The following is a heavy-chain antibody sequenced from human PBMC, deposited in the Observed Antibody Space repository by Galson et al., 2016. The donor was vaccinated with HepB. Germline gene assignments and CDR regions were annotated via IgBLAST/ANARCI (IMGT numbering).Heavy chain of an antibody. CDR1: GFIFDDFA. CDR2: SSGDAESA. CDR3: ARDRSGLYNWFDP. Sequence: SLRLSCAASGFIFDDFAMHWVRQGPGKGLEWVSLSSGDAESAYYADTVRGRFTISRDNSQNSRYLQMDSLTTEDTGVYFCARDRSGLYNWFDPWGQGTLVTVSS. D-gene: IGHD1-26*01. V-gene: IGHV3-43*02. J-gene: IGHJ5*02.